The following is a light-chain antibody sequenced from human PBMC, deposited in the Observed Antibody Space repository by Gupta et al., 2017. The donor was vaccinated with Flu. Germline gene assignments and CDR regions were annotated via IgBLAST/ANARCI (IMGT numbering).Light chain of an antibody. Sequence: QSALTQPRSVSGSPGQSVTISCTGTSSDVGGYNYVSWYQQHPGKAPKLMIYDVTERPSGVPDRFSASKSDNTASLTISGLQAEDEADYYCCSYAGSNTLLFGGGTKVTVL. CDR3: CSYAGSNTLL. J-gene: IGLJ3*02. CDR1: SSDVGGYNY. CDR2: DVT. V-gene: IGLV2-11*01.